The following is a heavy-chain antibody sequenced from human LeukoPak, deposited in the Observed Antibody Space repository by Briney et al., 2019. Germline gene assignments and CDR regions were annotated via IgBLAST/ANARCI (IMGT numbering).Heavy chain of an antibody. J-gene: IGHJ4*02. CDR3: ARGRGHYGSGSYSY. V-gene: IGHV4-34*01. Sequence: SETPSLTCAVYGGSFSGYYWSWIRQPPGKGLEWIGEINHSGSTNYNPSLKSRVTISVDTSKNQFSLKLSSVTAADTAVYYCARGRGHYGSGSYSYWGQGTLVTVSS. CDR2: INHSGST. D-gene: IGHD3-10*01. CDR1: GGSFSGYY.